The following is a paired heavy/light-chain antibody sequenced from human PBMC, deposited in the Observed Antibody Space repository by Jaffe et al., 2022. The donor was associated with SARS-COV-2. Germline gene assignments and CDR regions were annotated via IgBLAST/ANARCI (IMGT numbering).Light chain of an antibody. CDR1: QSVLYSSDNKNY. J-gene: IGKJ1*01. CDR2: WAS. CDR3: QQYYSTPWT. Sequence: DIVMTQSPDSLAVSLGERATINCKSSQSVLYSSDNKNYLAWYQQQPGQPPKLLIYWASTRESGVPDRFSGSGSGTDFTLTISSLQAEDVAVYYCQQYYSTPWTFGQGTKVEIK. V-gene: IGKV4-1*01.
Heavy chain of an antibody. V-gene: IGHV3-48*01. Sequence: EVQLVESGGGLVQPGGSLRLSCTASGFTFRSYSMNWVRQAPGKGLEWVSHISSDSSIIYYADSLKGRFTISRDSARNSLYLQMDSLRAEDTAVYYCARGAAYDYGDYHDYWGQGTLVTVSS. CDR3: ARGAAYDYGDYHDY. J-gene: IGHJ4*02. CDR2: ISSDSSII. D-gene: IGHD4-17*01. CDR1: GFTFRSYS.